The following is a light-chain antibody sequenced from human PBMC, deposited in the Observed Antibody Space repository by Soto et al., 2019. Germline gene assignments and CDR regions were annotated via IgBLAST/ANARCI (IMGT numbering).Light chain of an antibody. J-gene: IGKJ5*01. CDR2: WAS. V-gene: IGKV4-1*01. Sequence: DIVMTQSPDSLAVSLGERATINCKSSQTVLYSPNNKNYLAWYQQKPGQPPQPLIYWASTRESGVPDRFSGSGSGTYFTLTISDLQAEDVAVYYCQQYLTAPITSGQGTRLEIK. CDR3: QQYLTAPIT. CDR1: QTVLYSPNNKNY.